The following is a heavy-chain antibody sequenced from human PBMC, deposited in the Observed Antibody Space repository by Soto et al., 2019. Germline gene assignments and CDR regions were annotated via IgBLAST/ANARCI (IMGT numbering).Heavy chain of an antibody. CDR2: INPSGGST. CDR1: GYTFTSYY. D-gene: IGHD3-3*01. Sequence: GASVKVSCKASGYTFTSYYMHWVRQAPGQGLEWMGIINPSGGSTSYAQKFQGRVTMTRDTSTSTVYMELSSLRSEDTAVYYCARNDYDFWSGYYPFDYWGQGTLVTVSS. J-gene: IGHJ4*02. V-gene: IGHV1-46*03. CDR3: ARNDYDFWSGYYPFDY.